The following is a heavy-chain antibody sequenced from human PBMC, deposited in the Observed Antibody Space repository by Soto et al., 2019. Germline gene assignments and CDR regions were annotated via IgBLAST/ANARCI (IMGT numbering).Heavy chain of an antibody. J-gene: IGHJ4*02. Sequence: VQLVQSGPEVRKSGASVKVSCKASGYTFTSYAISWVRQAPGQVLECMGWISAYDGSTQYAQKFQGRVTMTTDTSANTAYMELRNLRSDDTAVYYCARDRWAAAAAALGSPFDYWGQGTRVTVSS. CDR1: GYTFTSYA. V-gene: IGHV1-18*01. D-gene: IGHD6-13*01. CDR3: ARDRWAAAAAALGSPFDY. CDR2: ISAYDGST.